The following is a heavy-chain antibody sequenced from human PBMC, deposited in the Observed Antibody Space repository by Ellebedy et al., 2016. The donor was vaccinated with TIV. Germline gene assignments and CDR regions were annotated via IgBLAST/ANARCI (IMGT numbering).Heavy chain of an antibody. CDR3: ALYGDYAFHFVY. CDR1: GGSFSGYY. V-gene: IGHV4-34*01. J-gene: IGHJ4*02. CDR2: INHSGST. D-gene: IGHD4-17*01. Sequence: MPSETLSLTCAVYGGSFSGYYWTWIRQPPGKGLEWIGEINHSGSTNYNPSLKSRVTISVDTSKNQFSLKLSSVTAADTAVNYCALYGDYAFHFVYWGQGTLVTVSS.